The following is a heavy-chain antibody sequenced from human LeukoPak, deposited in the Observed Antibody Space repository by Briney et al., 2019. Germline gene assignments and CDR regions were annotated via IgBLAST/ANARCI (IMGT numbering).Heavy chain of an antibody. Sequence: GASVKVSCKPSGYTFTGYYMHWVRQAPGQGLEWMGWINPNSGGTNYAQKFQGWVTMTRDTSISTAYMGLSRLRSDDTAVYYCAAPLLVGANAFDIWGQGTMVTVSS. CDR3: AAPLLVGANAFDI. V-gene: IGHV1-2*04. D-gene: IGHD1-26*01. J-gene: IGHJ3*02. CDR2: INPNSGGT. CDR1: GYTFTGYY.